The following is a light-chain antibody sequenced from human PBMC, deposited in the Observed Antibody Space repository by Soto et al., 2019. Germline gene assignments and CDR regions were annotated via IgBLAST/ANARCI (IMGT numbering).Light chain of an antibody. CDR3: QQYNNGPPWT. J-gene: IGKJ1*01. V-gene: IGKV3-15*01. CDR1: QSVSTN. CDR2: GAS. Sequence: RVMTQSPATLSLSPGERATLSCRASQSVSTNVAWYQQKPGQAPRLLIYGASTRPTDIPARFSGSGSGTDFALTIRSLQSEDFAVYYCQQYNNGPPWTFGQGTKVEVK.